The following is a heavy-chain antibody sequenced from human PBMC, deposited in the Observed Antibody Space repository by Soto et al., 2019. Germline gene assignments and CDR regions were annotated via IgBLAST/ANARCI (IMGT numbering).Heavy chain of an antibody. D-gene: IGHD4-17*01. CDR2: ISSSSSYI. Sequence: EVQLVESGGGLVKPGGSLRLSCAASGFTFSSYSMNWVRQAPGKGLEWVSSISSSSSYIYYADSVKGRFTSSRDSAKNSLYLQMNRLRAEDTAVYYCARDATAVTRDYYYMDVWGKGTTVTVSS. CDR1: GFTFSSYS. CDR3: ARDATAVTRDYYYMDV. V-gene: IGHV3-21*01. J-gene: IGHJ6*03.